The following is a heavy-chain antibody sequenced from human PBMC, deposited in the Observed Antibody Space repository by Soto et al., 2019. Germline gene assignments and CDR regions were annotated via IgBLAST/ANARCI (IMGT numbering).Heavy chain of an antibody. J-gene: IGHJ2*01. D-gene: IGHD5-12*01. V-gene: IGHV4-39*01. Sequence: SETLSLTCTVSGGSISSSSYYWGWIRQPPGKGLEWIGSIYYSGSTYYNPSLKSRVTISVDTSKNQFSLKLSSVTAADTAVYYCARLLRDGYNWGYWYFDLWGRGTLVTVSS. CDR3: ARLLRDGYNWGYWYFDL. CDR2: IYYSGST. CDR1: GGSISSSSYY.